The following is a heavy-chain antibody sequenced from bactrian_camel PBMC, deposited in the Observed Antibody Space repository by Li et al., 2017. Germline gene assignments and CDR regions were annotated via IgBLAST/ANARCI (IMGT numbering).Heavy chain of an antibody. D-gene: IGHD5*01. Sequence: HVQLVESGGGSVQAGGSLRLSCAASGYTYSSYCMGWFRQAPGKNREGVAVIDTGGNTRYVDSVKGLFIISQDNAKQEMYLEMNNLQPEDTATYYCAAGVSSCSSANIEVAYPNFLGQGTQVTVS. V-gene: IGHV3S26*01. CDR1: GYTYSSYC. CDR2: IDTGGNT. J-gene: IGHJ4*01.